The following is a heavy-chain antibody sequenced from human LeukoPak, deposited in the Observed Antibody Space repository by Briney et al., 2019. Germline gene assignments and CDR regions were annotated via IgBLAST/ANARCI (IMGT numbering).Heavy chain of an antibody. D-gene: IGHD1-26*01. J-gene: IGHJ3*02. Sequence: QPGGSLRLSCVASGFTLSGYWMSWVRRAPGKGLEWVAFIRYDGSNEYYIDSVKGRFTLSRDNSKNTLYLQMNSLRAEDTAVYYCAKDSAVSGSYPDASDIWGQGTMVTVSS. CDR2: IRYDGSNE. V-gene: IGHV3-30*02. CDR1: GFTLSGYW. CDR3: AKDSAVSGSYPDASDI.